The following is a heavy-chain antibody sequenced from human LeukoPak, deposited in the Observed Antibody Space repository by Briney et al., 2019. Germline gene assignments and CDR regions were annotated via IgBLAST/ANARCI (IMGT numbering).Heavy chain of an antibody. Sequence: ASLKVSCKASGYTFTSYGISWVRQAPGQGLEWMGWISAYNGNTNYAQKLQGRVTMTTDTSTSTAYMELRSLRSDDTAVYYCARGPDCSSTSCYESVWFDPWGQGTLVTVSS. CDR3: ARGPDCSSTSCYESVWFDP. D-gene: IGHD2-2*01. J-gene: IGHJ5*02. CDR2: ISAYNGNT. CDR1: GYTFTSYG. V-gene: IGHV1-18*01.